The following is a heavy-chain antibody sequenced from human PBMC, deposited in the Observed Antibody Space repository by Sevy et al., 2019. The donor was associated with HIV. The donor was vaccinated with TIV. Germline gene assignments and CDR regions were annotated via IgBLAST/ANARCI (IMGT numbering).Heavy chain of an antibody. D-gene: IGHD3-22*01. V-gene: IGHV3-30*04. CDR2: ISYDGSNK. Sequence: GGSLRLSCAASGFTFSDYTIHWVRQAPGKGLEWVAVISYDGSNKHYAASVKGRFTISRDNSRNTLFLQMNSLRLDDTAVYYCARDPTFSSDTRGYYPFDSWGQGTLVTVSS. CDR1: GFTFSDYT. CDR3: ARDPTFSSDTRGYYPFDS. J-gene: IGHJ4*02.